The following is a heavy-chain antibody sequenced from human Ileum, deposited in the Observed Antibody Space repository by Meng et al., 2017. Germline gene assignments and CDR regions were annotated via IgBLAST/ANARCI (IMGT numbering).Heavy chain of an antibody. D-gene: IGHD1-26*01. CDR3: ARRIRGGSYLG. V-gene: IGHV4-34*01. Sequence: QLQLMQWGAGMLKPSETLSLTCNVYGDSFTDYYWNWIRQPPGKGLEWIGEIHYSGSTNYNPSLESRDTISEDTSQKQFSLRLSSVTAADTAVYYCARRIRGGSYLGWGQGTLVTVSS. J-gene: IGHJ4*02. CDR2: IHYSGST. CDR1: GDSFTDYY.